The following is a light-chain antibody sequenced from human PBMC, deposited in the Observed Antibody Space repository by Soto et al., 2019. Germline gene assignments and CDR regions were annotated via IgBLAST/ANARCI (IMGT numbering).Light chain of an antibody. CDR1: SSNIGSNA. CDR2: YDD. CDR3: SSYVGRNLLL. V-gene: IGLV1-36*01. J-gene: IGLJ1*01. Sequence: QSVLTQPPSVSGAPRQRVTISCSGSSSNIGSNAVNWYQQFPGKAPKLLIYYDDLLASGVSARFSGSKSGTSASLAISGLQSEDEADYFCSSYVGRNLLLFGTGTKVTVL.